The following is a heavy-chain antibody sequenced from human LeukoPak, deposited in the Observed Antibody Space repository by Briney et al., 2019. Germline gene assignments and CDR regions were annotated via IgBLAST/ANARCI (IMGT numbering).Heavy chain of an antibody. CDR1: GFTFSSYG. Sequence: GGSLRLSCAASGFTFSSYGMHWVRQASGKGLEWVAFIRYDGSNKYYADSVKGRFTISRDNSKNTLYLQMNSLKTEDTAVYYCTTGPHDFWSGYSTDYWGQGTLVTVSS. V-gene: IGHV3-30*02. CDR3: TTGPHDFWSGYSTDY. J-gene: IGHJ4*02. D-gene: IGHD3-3*01. CDR2: IRYDGSNK.